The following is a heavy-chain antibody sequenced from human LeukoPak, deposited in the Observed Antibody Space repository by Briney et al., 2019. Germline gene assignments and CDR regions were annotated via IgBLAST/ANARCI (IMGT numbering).Heavy chain of an antibody. Sequence: PETLSLTCAVYGGSFSGYYWSWIRQPPGKGLEWIGEINHSGSTNYNPSLKSRVTISVDTSKNQFSLKLSSVTAADTAVYYCVTIQDTAMVEFDYWGQGTPVTVSS. V-gene: IGHV4-34*01. D-gene: IGHD5-18*01. CDR1: GGSFSGYY. J-gene: IGHJ4*02. CDR3: VTIQDTAMVEFDY. CDR2: INHSGST.